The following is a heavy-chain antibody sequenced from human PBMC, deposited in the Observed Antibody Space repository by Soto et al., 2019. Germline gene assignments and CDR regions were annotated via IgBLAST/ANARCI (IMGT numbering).Heavy chain of an antibody. D-gene: IGHD2-2*01. CDR1: GGSFSGYY. Sequence: SETLSLTCAVYGGSFSGYYWSWIRQPPGKGLEWIGDINHSGSTNYNPSLKSRVTISVDTSKNQFSLKLSSVTAADTAVYYCARRESCSSTSCRSNWFDPWGQGTLVTVSS. J-gene: IGHJ5*02. CDR3: ARRESCSSTSCRSNWFDP. CDR2: INHSGST. V-gene: IGHV4-34*01.